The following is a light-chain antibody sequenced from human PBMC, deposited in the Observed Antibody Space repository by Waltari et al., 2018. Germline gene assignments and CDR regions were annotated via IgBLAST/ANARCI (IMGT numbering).Light chain of an antibody. J-gene: IGKJ4*01. CDR3: QHYGSSPLT. CDR1: RSLTSTY. CDR2: DAS. V-gene: IGKV3-20*01. Sequence: DTVLKQSPGTLYLSPGDRATLSYRASRSLTSTYLAWYQQKRGQAPRLLIYDASSRATGIPDRFSGSGSGTDFTLTISRLEPEDFAVYYCQHYGSSPLTFGGGTRVEI.